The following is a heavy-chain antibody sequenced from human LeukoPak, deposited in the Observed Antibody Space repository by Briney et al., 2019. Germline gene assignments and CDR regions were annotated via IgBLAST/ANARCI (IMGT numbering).Heavy chain of an antibody. V-gene: IGHV3-23*01. CDR3: AKDAYLIAVAGNYFEY. D-gene: IGHD6-19*01. J-gene: IGHJ4*02. CDR2: ISGSGGST. CDR1: GFKFNSYA. Sequence: GGSLRLSCAASGFKFNSYAMSWVRQAPGKGLEWGSTISGSGGSTYYPDSLKGRFTISRDNSKNTLYVQMNSLRPEDTAVYYCAKDAYLIAVAGNYFEYWGQGTLVTVSS.